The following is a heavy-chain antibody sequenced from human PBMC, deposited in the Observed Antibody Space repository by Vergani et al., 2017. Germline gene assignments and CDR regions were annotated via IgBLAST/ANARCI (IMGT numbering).Heavy chain of an antibody. CDR3: ARRSRGDIVVVPAATDAFDI. CDR2: IYYSGST. CDR1: GGSISSSSYY. Sequence: QLQLQESGPGLVKPSETLSLTCTVSGGSISSSSYYWGWIRQPPGKGLEWIGSIYYSGSTYYNPSLKSRVTISVNTSKIQFSLKLSSVTAADTAVYYCARRSRGDIVVVPAATDAFDIWGQGTMVTVSS. D-gene: IGHD2-2*01. V-gene: IGHV4-39*01. J-gene: IGHJ3*02.